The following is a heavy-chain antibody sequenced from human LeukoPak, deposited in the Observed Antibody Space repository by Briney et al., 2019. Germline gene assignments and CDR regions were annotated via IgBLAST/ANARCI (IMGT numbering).Heavy chain of an antibody. CDR2: IIPIFGTA. J-gene: IGHJ4*02. CDR3: ARGLTSSVVTAYYFDY. CDR1: GGTFSSYA. D-gene: IGHD4-23*01. Sequence: SVKVSCKASGGTFSSYAISWVRQAPGQGLEWMGGIIPIFGTANYAQKFQGRVTTTTDESTSTAYMELSSLRSEDTAVYYCARGLTSSVVTAYYFDYWGQGTLVTVSS. V-gene: IGHV1-69*05.